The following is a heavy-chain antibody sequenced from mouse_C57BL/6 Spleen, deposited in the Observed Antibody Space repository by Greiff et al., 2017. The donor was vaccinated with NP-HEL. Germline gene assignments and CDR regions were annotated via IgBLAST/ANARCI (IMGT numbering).Heavy chain of an antibody. CDR1: GFSFNTYA. V-gene: IGHV10-1*01. CDR2: IRSKSNNYAT. J-gene: IGHJ1*03. D-gene: IGHD1-1*01. CDR3: VRHYGSSYWYFEV. Sequence: EVQLVESGGGLVQPKGSLKLSCAASGFSFNTYAMNWVRQAPGKGLEWVARIRSKSNNYATYYADSVKDRFTISRDDSESMLYLQMNNLKTEDTAMYYCVRHYGSSYWYFEVWGTGTTVTVSS.